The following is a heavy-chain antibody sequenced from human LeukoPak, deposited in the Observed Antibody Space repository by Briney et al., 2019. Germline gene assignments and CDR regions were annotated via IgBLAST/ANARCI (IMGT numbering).Heavy chain of an antibody. CDR1: GGSISSSSYY. CDR2: IYYSGST. Sequence: PSETLSLTCTVSGGSISSSSYYWGWIRQPPGKGLEWIGYIYYSGSTYYNPSLKSRVTISVDTSKNQFSLKLSSVTAADTAVYYCARTPNYYGSGSHDNWFDPWGQGTLVTVSS. CDR3: ARTPNYYGSGSHDNWFDP. V-gene: IGHV4-39*07. D-gene: IGHD3-10*01. J-gene: IGHJ5*02.